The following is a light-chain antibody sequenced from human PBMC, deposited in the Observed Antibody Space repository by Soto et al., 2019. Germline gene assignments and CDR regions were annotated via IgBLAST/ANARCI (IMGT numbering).Light chain of an antibody. Sequence: EIVLTQSPGTLSLSPGERATLSCRASQSVSSSYLAWYQQKPGQAPRLLIYGASIRATGIPYRFSGSGSGTDFTLTISRLDPEDFAVYYCQQFGSSPWTFGQWTKVEIK. CDR1: QSVSSSY. CDR2: GAS. CDR3: QQFGSSPWT. V-gene: IGKV3-20*01. J-gene: IGKJ1*01.